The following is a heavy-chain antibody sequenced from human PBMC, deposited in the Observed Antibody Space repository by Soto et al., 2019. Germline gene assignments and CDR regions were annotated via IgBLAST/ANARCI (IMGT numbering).Heavy chain of an antibody. Sequence: EVQLLESGGTLVQPGGSLRLSCAASGFTFSTYAMNWVRQAPGKGLEWVSGIGASGGSTYYSDSLKGRFTIARDNSRNTVLLQMKGLRAEETAVYYCAKSLWVGATTEGIDYWGQGTLVTVSS. D-gene: IGHD1-26*01. CDR1: GFTFSTYA. J-gene: IGHJ4*02. CDR2: IGASGGST. V-gene: IGHV3-23*01. CDR3: AKSLWVGATTEGIDY.